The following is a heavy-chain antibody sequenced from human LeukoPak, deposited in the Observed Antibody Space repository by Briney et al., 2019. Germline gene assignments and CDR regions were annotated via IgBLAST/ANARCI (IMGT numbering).Heavy chain of an antibody. Sequence: GGSLRLSCAASGFTFDDYAMHWVRQAPGKGLEWVSGISWNSGSIGYADSVKGRFTISRDNAKNSLYLQMNSLRAEDTALYYCAKGWMGATLYYFDYWGQGTLVTVSS. J-gene: IGHJ4*02. CDR2: ISWNSGSI. D-gene: IGHD1-26*01. V-gene: IGHV3-9*01. CDR3: AKGWMGATLYYFDY. CDR1: GFTFDDYA.